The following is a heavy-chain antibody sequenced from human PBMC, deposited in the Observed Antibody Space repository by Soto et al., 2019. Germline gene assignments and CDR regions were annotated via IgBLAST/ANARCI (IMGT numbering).Heavy chain of an antibody. Sequence: ASVKVSCKAFGYTFTTYGLSWVRQAPGQGLEWMGWVSPYNGNTYYAPRLQGRVTMTTVTSTTTAYMSLRSLRSDDTAIYYCVRGGILEANRPYYYYGLDVWGQGTPVTVSS. D-gene: IGHD1-1*01. V-gene: IGHV1-18*01. CDR3: VRGGILEANRPYYYYGLDV. CDR2: VSPYNGNT. CDR1: GYTFTTYG. J-gene: IGHJ6*02.